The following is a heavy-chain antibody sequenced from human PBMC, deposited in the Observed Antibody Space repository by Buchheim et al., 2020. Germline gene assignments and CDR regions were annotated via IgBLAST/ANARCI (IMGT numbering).Heavy chain of an antibody. CDR2: IYHSGST. CDR1: GGSISSGGYS. CDR3: ARSEDYSGSNYFDY. D-gene: IGHD3-10*01. J-gene: IGHJ4*02. Sequence: QLQLQESGSGLVKPSQTLSLTCAVSGGSISSGGYSWSWIRQPPGKGLEWIGYIYHSGSTYYNPPLKSRVTISVDRSKNQFFLKLSSVTAAGTAVYYCARSEDYSGSNYFDYWGQGTL. V-gene: IGHV4-30-2*01.